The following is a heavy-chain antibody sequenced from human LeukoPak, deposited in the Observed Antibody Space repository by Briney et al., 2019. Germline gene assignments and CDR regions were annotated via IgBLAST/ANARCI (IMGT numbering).Heavy chain of an antibody. CDR2: ISSSSSYI. CDR1: GFTFSSYS. V-gene: IGHV3-21*01. J-gene: IGHJ3*02. D-gene: IGHD3-9*01. CDR3: AREFTGHDILTGYYSEAFDI. Sequence: GGFLRLSCAASGFTFSSYSMNWVRQAPGKGLEWVSSISSSSSYIYYADSVKGRFTISRDNAKNSLYLQMNSLRAEDTAVYYCAREFTGHDILTGYYSEAFDIWGQGTMVTVSS.